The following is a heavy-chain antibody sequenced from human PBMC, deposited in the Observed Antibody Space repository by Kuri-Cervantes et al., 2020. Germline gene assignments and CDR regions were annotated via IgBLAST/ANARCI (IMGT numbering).Heavy chain of an antibody. CDR1: GFTFCDYY. D-gene: IGHD2-8*01. CDR3: ARFVLGRLDY. Sequence: GGSLRLSCAASGFTFCDYYMSWIRQAPGKGLEWVSVIYSGGSTYYADSVKGRFTISRDNSKNTLYLQMGSLRPEDMAVYYCARFVLGRLDYWGQGTLVTVSS. J-gene: IGHJ4*02. CDR2: IYSGGST. V-gene: IGHV3-66*02.